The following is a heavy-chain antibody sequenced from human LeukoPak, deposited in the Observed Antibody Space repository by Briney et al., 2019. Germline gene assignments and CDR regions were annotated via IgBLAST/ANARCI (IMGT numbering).Heavy chain of an antibody. V-gene: IGHV4-39*01. D-gene: IGHD2-2*01. J-gene: IGHJ3*02. Sequence: SETLSLTCTVSGGSISSGSYYWGWIRQPPGKGLEWIGSIYYSGSTYYNPSLKSRVTISVDTSKNQFSLKLSSVTAADTAVYYCASLGDIVVVPAPPGGHAFDIWGQGTMVTVSS. CDR3: ASLGDIVVVPAPPGGHAFDI. CDR2: IYYSGST. CDR1: GGSISSGSYY.